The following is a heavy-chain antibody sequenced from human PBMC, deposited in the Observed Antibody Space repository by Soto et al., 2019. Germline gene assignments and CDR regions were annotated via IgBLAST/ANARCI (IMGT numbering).Heavy chain of an antibody. J-gene: IGHJ6*02. CDR1: GYTFTGYY. CDR3: ARDTGPREEQQLVPDYPNYGMDV. D-gene: IGHD6-13*01. Sequence: ASVKVSCKASGYTFTGYYMHWVRQAPGQGLEWMGWINPNSGGTNYAQKFQGWVTMTRDTSISTAYMELSRLRSDDTAVYYCARDTGPREEQQLVPDYPNYGMDVWGQGTTVTVSS. V-gene: IGHV1-2*04. CDR2: INPNSGGT.